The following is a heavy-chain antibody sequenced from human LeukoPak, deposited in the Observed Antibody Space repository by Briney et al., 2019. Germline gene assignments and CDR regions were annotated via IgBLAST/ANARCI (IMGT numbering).Heavy chain of an antibody. CDR2: ITDSGINT. D-gene: IGHD2-15*01. CDR3: AKGTLGSCSGASCYPLDY. CDR1: GFTFSSYA. Sequence: QPGGSVRLSCAASGFTFSSYAMAWVRQAPVKGLEWVSVITDSGINTYYTDSVKGRFTISRDNSKNTLYLQMNSLRAEDTAVYYCAKGTLGSCSGASCYPLDYWGQGTLVTVSS. J-gene: IGHJ4*02. V-gene: IGHV3-23*01.